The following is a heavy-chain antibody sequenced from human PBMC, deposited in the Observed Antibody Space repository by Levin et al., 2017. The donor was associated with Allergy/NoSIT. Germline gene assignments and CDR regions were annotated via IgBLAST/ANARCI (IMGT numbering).Heavy chain of an antibody. Sequence: GESLRLSCAASGFTFSSYGMHWVRQAPGKGLEWVAALSYDGGNKYYADSVKGRFTISRDNSQNTLYLQMNSLRAEDTAVYYCAKGDPYCSGGDCSFDYWGQGTLVTVSS. J-gene: IGHJ4*02. D-gene: IGHD2-15*01. CDR1: GFTFSSYG. CDR3: AKGDPYCSGGDCSFDY. V-gene: IGHV3-30*18. CDR2: LSYDGGNK.